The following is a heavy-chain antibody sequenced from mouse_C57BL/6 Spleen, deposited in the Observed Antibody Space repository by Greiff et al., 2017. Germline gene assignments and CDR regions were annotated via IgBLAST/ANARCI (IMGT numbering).Heavy chain of an antibody. CDR3: ARKTNHEDFDY. CDR2: IYPGDGDT. D-gene: IGHD6-1*01. V-gene: IGHV1-80*01. CDR1: GYAFSSYW. J-gene: IGHJ2*01. Sequence: QVQLQQSGAELVKPGASVKISCKASGYAFSSYWMNWVKQRPGKGLEWIGQIYPGDGDTNYNGKFKGKATLTADKSSSTAYMQLSSLTSEDSAVYFCARKTNHEDFDYWGQGTTLTVSS.